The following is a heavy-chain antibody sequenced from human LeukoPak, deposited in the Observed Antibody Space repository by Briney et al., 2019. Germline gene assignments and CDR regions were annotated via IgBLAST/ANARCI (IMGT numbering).Heavy chain of an antibody. J-gene: IGHJ5*02. D-gene: IGHD2-21*02. Sequence: GGSLRLPCAASGFTFSNAWMSWVRQAPGKGLEWVGRIKSKTDGGTTDYAAPVKGRFTISRDDSKNTLYLQMNSLKTEDTAVYYCTPRLAYCGGDCYSWGQGTLVTVSS. V-gene: IGHV3-15*01. CDR1: GFTFSNAW. CDR2: IKSKTDGGTT. CDR3: TPRLAYCGGDCYS.